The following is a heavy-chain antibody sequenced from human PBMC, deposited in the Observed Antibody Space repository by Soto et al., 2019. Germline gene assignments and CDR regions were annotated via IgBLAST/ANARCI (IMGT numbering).Heavy chain of an antibody. D-gene: IGHD4-4*01. CDR2: INPKSDDT. CDR1: GYPFSDNQ. J-gene: IGHJ5*02. CDR3: ARKHSLDYIRWGLDP. V-gene: IGHV1-2*02. Sequence: ASVKVSCKASGYPFSDNQIHWLRRAPGQGLEWMGRINPKSDDTNYAQKFQGRVTMTRDTSIDTAYLELTGLTSDDTATYYCARKHSLDYIRWGLDPWGQGTLVTAPQ.